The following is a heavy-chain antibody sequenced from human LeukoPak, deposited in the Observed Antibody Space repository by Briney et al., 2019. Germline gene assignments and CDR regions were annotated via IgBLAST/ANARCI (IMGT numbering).Heavy chain of an antibody. CDR2: IYYSGST. CDR1: GGSISSYY. V-gene: IGHV4-59*01. D-gene: IGHD5-18*01. J-gene: IGHJ6*03. Sequence: SETLSLTCTVSGGSISSYYWSWIRQPPGKGLEWIGYIYYSGSTNYNPSLKSRVTISVDTSKNQFSLKLSSVTAADTAVYYCARANRGYSYGYSYYYMDVWGKGTTVTVSS. CDR3: ARANRGYSYGYSYYYMDV.